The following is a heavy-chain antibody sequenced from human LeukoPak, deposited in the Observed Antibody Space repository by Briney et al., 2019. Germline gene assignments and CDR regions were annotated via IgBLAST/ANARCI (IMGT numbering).Heavy chain of an antibody. V-gene: IGHV4-34*01. D-gene: IGHD3-16*01. CDR2: INHSGIT. Sequence: PSETLSLTCAFYGASFSGYYWRWIRQPPGKGLEWIGEINHSGITTYNPSLKSRVTISVDTSKKQFSLKLNSVTAADTAVYYCARGDLYDGGGRNWFDPWGQGTLVTVSS. J-gene: IGHJ5*02. CDR3: ARGDLYDGGGRNWFDP. CDR1: GASFSGYY.